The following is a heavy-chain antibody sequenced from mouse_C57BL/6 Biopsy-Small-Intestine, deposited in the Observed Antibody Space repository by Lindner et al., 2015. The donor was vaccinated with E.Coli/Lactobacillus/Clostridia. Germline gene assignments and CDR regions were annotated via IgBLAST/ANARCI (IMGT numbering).Heavy chain of an antibody. V-gene: IGHV1-85*01. J-gene: IGHJ2*01. D-gene: IGHD2-12*01. CDR1: GYTFTSYD. CDR3: ARLDRIITTSYFDY. Sequence: VQLQESGPELVKPGASVKLSCKASGYTFTSYDLNWVKQRPGQGLEWIGWIFPRDGSTKYNEKFKGKATLTVDKSSSTAYMLLSSLTSEDSAVYFCARLDRIITTSYFDYWGQGTTLTVSS. CDR2: IFPRDGST.